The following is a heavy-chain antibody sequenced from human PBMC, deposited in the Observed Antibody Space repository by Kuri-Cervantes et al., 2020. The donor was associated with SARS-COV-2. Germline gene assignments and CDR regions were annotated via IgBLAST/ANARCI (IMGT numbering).Heavy chain of an antibody. CDR3: ARNWGRYYFDY. CDR2: IYYSGST. D-gene: IGHD7-27*01. CDR1: GGSISSSSYY. V-gene: IGHV4-39*01. J-gene: IGHJ4*02. Sequence: SETLSLTCTVSGGSISSSSYYWGWIRQPPGKGLEWIGSIYYSGSTYYNPSLKSRVTISVDTSKNQFSLKLSSVIAADTAVYYCARNWGRYYFDYWGQGTLVTVSS.